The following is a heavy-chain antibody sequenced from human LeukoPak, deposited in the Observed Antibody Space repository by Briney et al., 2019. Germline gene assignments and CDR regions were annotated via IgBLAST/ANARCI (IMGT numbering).Heavy chain of an antibody. CDR3: ARNSRVVVVAATRYYYGKDV. J-gene: IGHJ6*02. Sequence: GGSLRLSCAASGFTFSRHAMHWVRQAPGKGLEWVAVISYDATNKYYADSVRGRFTISRDNSTNTVYLQMNSLRAEDMAVYYCARNSRVVVVAATRYYYGKDVWGQGTTVTVSS. D-gene: IGHD2-15*01. CDR1: GFTFSRHA. CDR2: ISYDATNK. V-gene: IGHV3-30*04.